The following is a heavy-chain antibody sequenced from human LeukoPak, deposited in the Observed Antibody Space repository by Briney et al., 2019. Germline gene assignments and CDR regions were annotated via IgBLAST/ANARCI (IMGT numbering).Heavy chain of an antibody. Sequence: GGSLTLSCAASGFTFSGYWMHWIRQVPGKGLVWVSRITGDGSSTTYAVSVKGRFTISRDNAKNYVFLQMISLRAEDTAVYYCARDTGWYFGLWGRGTLVTVS. CDR3: ARDTGWYFGL. D-gene: IGHD4-17*01. J-gene: IGHJ2*01. CDR2: ITGDGSST. V-gene: IGHV3-74*01. CDR1: GFTFSGYW.